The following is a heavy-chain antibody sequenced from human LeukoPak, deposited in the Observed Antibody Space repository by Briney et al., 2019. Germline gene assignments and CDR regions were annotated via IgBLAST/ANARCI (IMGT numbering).Heavy chain of an antibody. CDR3: ARDGDGGNSDY. CDR1: GGTFSSYA. V-gene: IGHV1-69*04. J-gene: IGHJ4*02. CDR2: IIPVLGIA. D-gene: IGHD4-23*01. Sequence: SVKVSCKASGGTFSSYAISWVRQAPGQGLEWMGRIIPVLGIANYAQKFQGRVTITADKSTSTAYMELSSLRSEDTAVYYCARDGDGGNSDYWGQGILVTVSS.